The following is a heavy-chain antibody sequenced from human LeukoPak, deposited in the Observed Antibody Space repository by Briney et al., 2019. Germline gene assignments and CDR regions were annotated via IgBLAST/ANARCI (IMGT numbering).Heavy chain of an antibody. CDR1: GGTFSSYA. V-gene: IGHV1-69*13. J-gene: IGHJ6*03. CDR3: ARCMADCSSTSCYDYYYYYMDV. D-gene: IGHD2-2*01. CDR2: IIPIFGTA. Sequence: SVKVSCKASGGTFSSYAISWVRQAPGQGLERMGGIIPIFGTANYAQKFQGRVTITPDESTSTDYMELSSLRSEDTAVYYCARCMADCSSTSCYDYYYYYMDVWGKGTTVTVSS.